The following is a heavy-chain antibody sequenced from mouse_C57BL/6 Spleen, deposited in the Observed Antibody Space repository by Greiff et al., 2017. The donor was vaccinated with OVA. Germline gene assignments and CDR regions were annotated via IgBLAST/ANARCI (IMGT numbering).Heavy chain of an antibody. CDR2: IDPNSGGP. D-gene: IGHD2-12*01. CDR3: ASDDDGADYYAMDY. Sequence: QVQLQQPGAELVKPGASVKLSCKASGYTFTSYWMHWVKQRPGRGLEWIGRIDPNSGGPKYNEKFKSKATLTVDKPYSTAYMQLSSLTSDDSAVYYWASDDDGADYYAMDYWGQGTSVTVSS. J-gene: IGHJ4*01. CDR1: GYTFTSYW. V-gene: IGHV1-72*01.